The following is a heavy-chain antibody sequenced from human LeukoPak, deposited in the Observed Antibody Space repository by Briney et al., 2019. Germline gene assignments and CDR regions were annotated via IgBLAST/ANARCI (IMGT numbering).Heavy chain of an antibody. J-gene: IGHJ4*02. D-gene: IGHD6-13*01. CDR2: IYYSGST. V-gene: IGHV4-39*01. CDR1: GRSISSSSYY. CDR3: ARSQCIAAAGTY. Sequence: PSETLSLTCTVSGRSISSSSYYWGWIPQPPGKGVEWIGSIYYSGSTYYNPSLKSRVTISEDTSKNQFALKLSSVTAADTAVYCCARSQCIAAAGTYWGQGTLVTVSS.